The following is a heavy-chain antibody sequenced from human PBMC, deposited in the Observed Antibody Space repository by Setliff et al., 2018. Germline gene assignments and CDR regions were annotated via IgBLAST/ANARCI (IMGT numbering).Heavy chain of an antibody. D-gene: IGHD4-17*01. V-gene: IGHV4-59*08. CDR3: ACSTVSQVDY. CDR2: IYYSGST. J-gene: IGHJ4*02. CDR1: GGSIRSYY. Sequence: KPSETLSLTCTVSGGSIRSYYWNWIRQRPGKGLEWIGYIYYSGSTNSNPSLKSRVTISVDTYKTHFYLKLSSVTAADTAVYYCACSTVSQVDYCGRGTLVSVSS.